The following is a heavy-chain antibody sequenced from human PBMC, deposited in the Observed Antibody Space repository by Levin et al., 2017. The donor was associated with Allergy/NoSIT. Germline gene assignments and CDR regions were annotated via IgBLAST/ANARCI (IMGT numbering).Heavy chain of an antibody. CDR3: AREEAYRYIDWLWSFEY. D-gene: IGHD3-9*01. J-gene: IGHJ4*02. CDR1: GDSVSSNSAA. CDR2: TYYRSKWYN. V-gene: IGHV6-1*01. Sequence: SQTLSLTCAISGDSVSSNSAAWNWIWQSPSRGLEWLGRTYYRSKWYNEYAVSVQSRITINPDTSKNEFSLQLRSVIPEDTAVYYCAREEAYRYIDWLWSFEYWGQGALVTVSS.